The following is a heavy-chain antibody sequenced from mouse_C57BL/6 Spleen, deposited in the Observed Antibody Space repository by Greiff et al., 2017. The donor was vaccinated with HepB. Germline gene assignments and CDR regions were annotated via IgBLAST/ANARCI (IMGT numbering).Heavy chain of an antibody. CDR1: GYTFTDYY. V-gene: IGHV1-26*01. CDR2: INPNNGGT. D-gene: IGHD2-4*01. Sequence: EVKLQQSGPELVKPGASVKISCKASGYTFTDYYMNWVKQSHGKSLEWIGDINPNNGGTSYNQKFKGKATLTVDKSSSTAYMELRSLTSEDSAVYYCARGDYEESMDYWGQGTSVTVSS. CDR3: ARGDYEESMDY. J-gene: IGHJ4*01.